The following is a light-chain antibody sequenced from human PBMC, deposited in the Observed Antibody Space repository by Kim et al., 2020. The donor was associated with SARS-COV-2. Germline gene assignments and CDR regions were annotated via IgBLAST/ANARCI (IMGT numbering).Light chain of an antibody. V-gene: IGKV1-33*01. Sequence: DIQMTQSPSSLSASVGDRVTITCHASQDIGNYLNWFQQKPGKAPKLLISGASNLKTGVPSRFTGSGSETDFTLTISSLQPADIATYYCQQSDIFPYTFGPGTKLEIK. CDR3: QQSDIFPYT. CDR2: GAS. CDR1: QDIGNY. J-gene: IGKJ2*01.